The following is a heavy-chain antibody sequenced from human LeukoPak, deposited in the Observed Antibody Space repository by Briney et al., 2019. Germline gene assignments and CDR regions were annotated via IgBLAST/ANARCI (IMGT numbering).Heavy chain of an antibody. CDR3: ARDGTSTDDY. J-gene: IGHJ4*02. D-gene: IGHD2-2*01. CDR1: GGTFRSHA. V-gene: IGHV1-69*05. CDR2: IIPIFGTT. Sequence: GASVKVSCKAPGGTFRSHAVSWVRQAPGQGLEWMGGIIPIFGTTSYAQKFQGRFTVTTDSSTSTAYMELRNLRSDDTAVYYCARDGTSTDDYWGQGTLVTVSS.